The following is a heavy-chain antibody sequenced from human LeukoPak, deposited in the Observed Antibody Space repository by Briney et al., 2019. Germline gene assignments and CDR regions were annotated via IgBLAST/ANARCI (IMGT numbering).Heavy chain of an antibody. Sequence: SQTLSLTCTVTGGSISSGGFYWGWIRQPPGKGLQWIGIIYYSGNTYYNPSLQSRVTLSVDKSKNQFSLDLNSLTAADTAIYFCARVGCSGGSCYRKYYFDNWGQGTLVTVSS. J-gene: IGHJ4*02. CDR3: ARVGCSGGSCYRKYYFDN. D-gene: IGHD2-15*01. CDR2: IYYSGNT. CDR1: GGSISSGGFY. V-gene: IGHV4-30-2*01.